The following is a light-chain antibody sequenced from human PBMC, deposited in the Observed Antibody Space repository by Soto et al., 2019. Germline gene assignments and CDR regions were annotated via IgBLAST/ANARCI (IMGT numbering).Light chain of an antibody. CDR2: SNN. CDR3: AAWDDSVSVYD. J-gene: IGLJ1*01. V-gene: IGLV1-47*02. Sequence: QSVLTQPPSASGTPGQRVTISCSGSSSNIGSNYVYWYQQLPGTAPKLLIYSNNQRPSGVPDRFSGSKSGTSASLAISGLRSEDEADYYCAAWDDSVSVYDFGNGTKATVL. CDR1: SSNIGSNY.